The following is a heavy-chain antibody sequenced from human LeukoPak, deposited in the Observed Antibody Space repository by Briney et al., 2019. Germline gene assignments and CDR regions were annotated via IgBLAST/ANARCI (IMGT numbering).Heavy chain of an antibody. Sequence: GGSLRLSCAASGFTFTSYSMNWVRQAPGKGLEWVSTISGGGGSTYYADSVKGRFTISRDNSKNTLYLQVNSLRAEDTAVYYCAKGGKWDVTPFDYWGQRTLVTVSS. V-gene: IGHV3-23*01. D-gene: IGHD1-26*01. J-gene: IGHJ4*02. CDR2: ISGGGGST. CDR3: AKGGKWDVTPFDY. CDR1: GFTFTSYS.